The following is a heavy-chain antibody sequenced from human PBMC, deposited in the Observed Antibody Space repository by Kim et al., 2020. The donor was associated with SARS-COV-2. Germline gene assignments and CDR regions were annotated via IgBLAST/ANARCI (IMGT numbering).Heavy chain of an antibody. V-gene: IGHV3-21*01. CDR2: ISSSSSYI. D-gene: IGHD2-21*01. J-gene: IGHJ4*02. CDR1: GFTFSSYS. Sequence: GGSLRLSCAASGFTFSSYSMNWVRQAPGKGLEWVSSISSSSSYIYYADSVKGRFTISRDNAKNSLYLQMNSLRAEDTAVYYCARAGYCGGDCQYYFDYWGQGTLVTVSS. CDR3: ARAGYCGGDCQYYFDY.